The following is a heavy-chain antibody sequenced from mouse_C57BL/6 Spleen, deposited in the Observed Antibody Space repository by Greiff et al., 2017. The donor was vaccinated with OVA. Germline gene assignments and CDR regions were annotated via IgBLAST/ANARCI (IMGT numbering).Heavy chain of an antibody. CDR1: GYTFTSYW. D-gene: IGHD2-5*01. CDR2: IYPGSGST. V-gene: IGHV1-55*01. J-gene: IGHJ4*01. CDR3: ARGTSPIVTTRGMDY. Sequence: QVQLQQPGAELVKPGASVKMSCKASGYTFTSYWITWVKQRPGQGLEWIGDIYPGSGSTNYNEKFKSKATLTVDTSSSTAYMQLSRLTSEDSAVYYCARGTSPIVTTRGMDYWGQGTSVTVSS.